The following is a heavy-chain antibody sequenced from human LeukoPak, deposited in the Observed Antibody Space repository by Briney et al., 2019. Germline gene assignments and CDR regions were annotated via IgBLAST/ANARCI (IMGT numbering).Heavy chain of an antibody. CDR1: GFTFDDYA. J-gene: IGHJ2*01. V-gene: IGHV3-9*03. CDR3: AKALLRPYSSSPRYFDL. D-gene: IGHD6-6*01. CDR2: ISWNSGSI. Sequence: GGSLRLSCAASGFTFDDYAMHWVRQAPGKGLEWVSGISWNSGSIGYADSVKGRFTISRDNAKNSLYLQMNSLRAEDMALYYCAKALLRPYSSSPRYFDLWGRGTLVTVSS.